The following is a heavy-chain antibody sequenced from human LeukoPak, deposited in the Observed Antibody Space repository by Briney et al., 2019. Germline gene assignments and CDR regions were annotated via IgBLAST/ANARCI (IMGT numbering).Heavy chain of an antibody. J-gene: IGHJ4*02. CDR1: GGSFSGYY. Sequence: PSETLSLTCAVYGGSFSGYYWSWIRQPPGKGLEWIGEINHSGSTNYNPSLKSRVTISVDTSKNQFSLKLSSVTAADTAVYYCARRERAARSFDYWGQGTLVTVSS. CDR2: INHSGST. CDR3: ARRERAARSFDY. V-gene: IGHV4-34*01. D-gene: IGHD6-6*01.